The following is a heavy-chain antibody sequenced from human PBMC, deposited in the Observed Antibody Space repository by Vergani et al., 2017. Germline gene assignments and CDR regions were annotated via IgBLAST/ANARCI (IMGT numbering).Heavy chain of an antibody. CDR1: GYSFNSYW. CDR3: ARQKIPPDYYDYYGMDV. CDR2: IYPGDSET. J-gene: IGHJ6*02. V-gene: IGHV5-51*01. Sequence: EVQLVQSGAEVTKPGESLKISCKGSGYSFNSYWIGWVRQMPVKGLEGVVIIYPGDSETRYSPSFRGQVTISADKAISTAYLQWSSLKASDTAMYYCARQKIPPDYYDYYGMDVWGQGTTVTVSS.